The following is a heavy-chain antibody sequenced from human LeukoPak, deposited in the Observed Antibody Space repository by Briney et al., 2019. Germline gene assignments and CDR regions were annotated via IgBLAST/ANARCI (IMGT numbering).Heavy chain of an antibody. V-gene: IGHV3-30*02. CDR2: IQNDGSNE. D-gene: IGHD2-8*01. Sequence: GGSLRLSCAASGFTFSSYGMHWVRQAPGKGLEWVAYIQNDGSNEQYADSVKGRFSISRDSSKNILYLQMNSLRAEDTAVYYCAKDRCSNGIGCYYYYMDVRGKGTTVTISS. CDR1: GFTFSSYG. CDR3: AKDRCSNGIGCYYYYMDV. J-gene: IGHJ6*03.